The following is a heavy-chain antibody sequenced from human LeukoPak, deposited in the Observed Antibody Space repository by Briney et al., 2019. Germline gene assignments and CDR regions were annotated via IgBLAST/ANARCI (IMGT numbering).Heavy chain of an antibody. J-gene: IGHJ4*02. CDR3: ASASGY. CDR1: GDSISSDY. V-gene: IGHV4-4*07. Sequence: TPSETLSLTCSVSGDSISSDYWSWIRQLAGKGLEWIGRIYTTGSTNYNPSLKSRVTMSVDMSKNQFSLKLSSVTAADTAVYYCASASGYWGQGTLVTVSS. CDR2: IYTTGST. D-gene: IGHD6-19*01.